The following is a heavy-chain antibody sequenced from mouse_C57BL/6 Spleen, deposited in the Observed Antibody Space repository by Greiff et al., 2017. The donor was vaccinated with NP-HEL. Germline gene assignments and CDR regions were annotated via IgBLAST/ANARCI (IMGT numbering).Heavy chain of an antibody. Sequence: QVQLQQSGPGLVQPSQSLSITCTVSGFSLTSYGVHWVRQSPGKGLEWLGVIWRGGSTDYNAAFMSRLSITKDNSKSQVFFKMNSLQADDTAIYYCAQGNGNYDPYWYFDVWGTGTTVTVSS. CDR2: IWRGGST. D-gene: IGHD2-1*01. CDR3: AQGNGNYDPYWYFDV. V-gene: IGHV2-5*01. CDR1: GFSLTSYG. J-gene: IGHJ1*03.